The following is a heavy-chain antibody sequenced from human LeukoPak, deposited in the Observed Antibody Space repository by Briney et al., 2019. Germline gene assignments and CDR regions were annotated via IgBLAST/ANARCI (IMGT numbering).Heavy chain of an antibody. CDR3: ARDRTTVTIFDY. J-gene: IGHJ4*02. CDR2: INPYSGDT. Sequence: ASVTVSCKTSGYTFNDYFIHWVRQAPGQGLEWMGCINPYSGDTKFEQKFQDRVTVTRDTSISTVYMELHRLRSDDTAVYYCARDRTTVTIFDYWGQGTLVTVSS. CDR1: GYTFNDYF. V-gene: IGHV1-2*02. D-gene: IGHD4-11*01.